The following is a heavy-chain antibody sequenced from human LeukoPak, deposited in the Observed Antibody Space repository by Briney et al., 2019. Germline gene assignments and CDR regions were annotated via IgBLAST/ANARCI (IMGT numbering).Heavy chain of an antibody. V-gene: IGHV3-9*03. Sequence: PGRSLRLSCAASGFTFDDYAMHWVRQTPGKGLEWVSGISWNSGSIGYADSVKGRFTISRDNAKNSLYLQMNSLRAEDMALYYCAKGRYNYDSSGYDYWGQGTLVTVSS. CDR2: ISWNSGSI. CDR3: AKGRYNYDSSGYDY. D-gene: IGHD3-22*01. J-gene: IGHJ4*02. CDR1: GFTFDDYA.